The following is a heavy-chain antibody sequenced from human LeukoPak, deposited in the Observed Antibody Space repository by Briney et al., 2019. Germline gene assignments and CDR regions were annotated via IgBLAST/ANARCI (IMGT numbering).Heavy chain of an antibody. CDR3: AKVFFNSGSYDF. CDR2: ISGSGDNT. CDR1: RFTFSEYA. V-gene: IGHV3-23*01. J-gene: IGHJ4*02. Sequence: GGSLRLSCATSRFTFSEYAMSCVRQAPGKGLKWVSSISGSGDNTYYADSVKGRFTISRDNSKNTLSLQMNSLRADDTAIYYCAKVFFNSGSYDFWGQGTLVTVS. D-gene: IGHD3-10*01.